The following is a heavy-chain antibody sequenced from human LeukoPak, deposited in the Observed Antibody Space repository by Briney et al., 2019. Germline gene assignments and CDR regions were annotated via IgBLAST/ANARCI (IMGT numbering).Heavy chain of an antibody. CDR1: GYTFTGYY. CDR3: ARDPREVYYGMDV. CDR2: INPNSGGT. Sequence: ASVKVSCKASGYTFTGYYMHWVRQAPGQGLEWMGWINPNSGGTNYAQKFQGRVTMTRDTSISTAYMELSRLRSDDTAVYYCARDPREVYYGMDVWGQGTPATVSS. J-gene: IGHJ6*01. V-gene: IGHV1-2*02.